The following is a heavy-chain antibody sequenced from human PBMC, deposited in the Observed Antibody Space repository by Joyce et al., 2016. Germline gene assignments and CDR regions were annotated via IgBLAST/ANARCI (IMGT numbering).Heavy chain of an antibody. V-gene: IGHV5-10-1*01. CDR1: GYSFTTYW. CDR2: IDPTDSYT. CDR3: ARSYIVGATRSDYYYYHPLDV. D-gene: IGHD1-26*01. J-gene: IGHJ6*02. Sequence: GSLRISCKGSGYSFTTYWINWLRQMPGKGLEWMGTIDPTDSYTNYNPSFQGHVTISADKSITTAYLQWSSLRTSDTAIYFCARSYIVGATRSDYYYYHPLDVWGQGTTVTVSS.